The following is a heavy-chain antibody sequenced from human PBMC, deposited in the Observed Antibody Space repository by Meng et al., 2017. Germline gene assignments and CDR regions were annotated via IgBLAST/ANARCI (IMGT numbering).Heavy chain of an antibody. D-gene: IGHD2-2*01. CDR3: ARDIVVVPAAIGYYYGMDV. CDR2: ISSSSSYI. CDR1: GFTFSSYS. J-gene: IGHJ6*02. Sequence: GESLKISCAASGFTFSSYSMNWVRQAPGKGLEWVSSISSSSSYIYYADSVKGRFTISRDNAKNSLYLQMNSLRAEDTAVYYCARDIVVVPAAIGYYYGMDVWGQGTTDTVSS. V-gene: IGHV3-21*01.